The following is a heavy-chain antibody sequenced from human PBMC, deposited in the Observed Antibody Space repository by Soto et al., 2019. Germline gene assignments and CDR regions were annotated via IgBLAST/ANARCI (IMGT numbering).Heavy chain of an antibody. CDR2: ISSSSSYT. D-gene: IGHD2-2*01. V-gene: IGHV3-11*06. CDR1: GFTFSDYY. Sequence: GGSLRLSCAASGFTFSDYYMSWIRQAPGKGLEWVSYISSSSSYTNYADSVKGRFTISRDNAKNSLYLQMNSLRAEDTAVYYCARAGHYCSSTSCYSSYYYDMDVWGQGTTVTVSS. CDR3: ARAGHYCSSTSCYSSYYYDMDV. J-gene: IGHJ6*02.